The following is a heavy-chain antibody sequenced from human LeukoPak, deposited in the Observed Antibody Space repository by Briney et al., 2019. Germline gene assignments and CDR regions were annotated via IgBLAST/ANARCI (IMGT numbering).Heavy chain of an antibody. Sequence: GGSLRLSCAASGFTFSRYAMHWVRQAPGKGREWVAFISYDGSNKYYAATVKGRFTISRDDSKNTLYLQMNSLRAEDTAVYYCAREGYGYYFDYWGQGTLVTVSS. V-gene: IGHV3-30*16. CDR1: GFTFSRYA. J-gene: IGHJ4*02. CDR3: AREGYGYYFDY. D-gene: IGHD1-1*01. CDR2: ISYDGSNK.